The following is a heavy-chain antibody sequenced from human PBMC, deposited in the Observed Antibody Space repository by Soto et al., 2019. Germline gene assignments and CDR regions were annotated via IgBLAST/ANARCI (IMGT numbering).Heavy chain of an antibody. CDR2: TYYRSRWYN. CDR1: VDSVSSNSAA. J-gene: IGHJ4*02. CDR3: ARTEGYFDY. Sequence: SQTLSLTCAISVDSVSSNSAAWNWIRQSPSRGLEWLGRTYYRSRWYNDYALSVKSRIPINPDTSKNQFSLHLKSVTPEDTAVYYCARTEGYFDYWGQGTRVTVSS. V-gene: IGHV6-1*01.